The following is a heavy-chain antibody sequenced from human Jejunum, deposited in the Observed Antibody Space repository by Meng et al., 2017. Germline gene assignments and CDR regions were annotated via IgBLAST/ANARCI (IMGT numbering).Heavy chain of an antibody. V-gene: IGHV4-4*09. J-gene: IGHJ4*02. D-gene: IGHD1-14*01. CDR1: GVSTTAPFY. CDR2: VWTSGAT. CDR3: ARAIRERYFDS. Sequence: QVHRQGPGPGSLKPSGPLSLPCTVSGVSTTAPFYWTWIRQAPGKGLEWIGEVWTSGATYYNPSLSSRITISIDTSNNQFSLEVAFLTAADTAVYYCARAIRERYFDSWGQGTLVTVSS.